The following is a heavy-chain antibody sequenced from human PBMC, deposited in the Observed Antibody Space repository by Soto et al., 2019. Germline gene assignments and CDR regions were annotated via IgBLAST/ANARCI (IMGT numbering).Heavy chain of an antibody. CDR2: IIPIFGTA. V-gene: IGHV1-69*13. CDR1: GGTFSSYA. Sequence: ASVKVSCKASGGTFSSYAISWVRHAPGQGLEWMGGIIPIFGTANYAQKFQGRVTITADESTSTAYMELSSLRSEDTAVYYCARASPQPYHDILTGSLDYWGQGTLVTVSS. CDR3: ARASPQPYHDILTGSLDY. D-gene: IGHD3-9*01. J-gene: IGHJ4*02.